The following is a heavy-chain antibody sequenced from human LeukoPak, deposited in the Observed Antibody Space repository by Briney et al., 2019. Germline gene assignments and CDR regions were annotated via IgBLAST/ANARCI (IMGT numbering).Heavy chain of an antibody. CDR3: ARVAGGMITFDYFDY. CDR1: GYTFTSYY. CDR2: INPSGGST. V-gene: IGHV1-46*01. D-gene: IGHD3-16*01. Sequence: ASVKVSCTASGYTFTSYYMHWVRQAPGQGLEWMGLINPSGGSTSYAQKFQGRVTMTRDTSTSTVYMELSSLRSEDTAVYYCARVAGGMITFDYFDYWGQGTLVTVSS. J-gene: IGHJ4*02.